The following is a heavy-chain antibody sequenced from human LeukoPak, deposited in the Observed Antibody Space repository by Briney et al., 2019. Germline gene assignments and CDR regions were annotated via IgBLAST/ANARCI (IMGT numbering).Heavy chain of an antibody. D-gene: IGHD3-10*01. CDR1: GFTFSNYA. CDR3: ARDRGVSYFDY. Sequence: GGSLRLSCAASGFTFSNYAMTWVRQAPGKGLEWVSVISGSGSNTDYADSVKGRFTISRDNSKNTLYLQMNSLRAEDTAMYYCARDRGVSYFDYWGQGTQVTVSS. CDR2: ISGSGSNT. V-gene: IGHV3-23*01. J-gene: IGHJ4*02.